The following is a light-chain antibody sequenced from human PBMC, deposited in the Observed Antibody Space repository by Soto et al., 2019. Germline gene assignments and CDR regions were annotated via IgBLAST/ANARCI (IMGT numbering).Light chain of an antibody. J-gene: IGKJ2*01. V-gene: IGKV1-33*01. CDR1: QDIINY. Sequence: DIQMTQSPSSLSASVGDRVTITCQSSQDIINYLNWYQQKPGKATKLLIYDASNLETGVPSRFSGSGSGTDFTFTISSLQPEDIATYYCQQYDNPMYTFGQGTKLEIK. CDR3: QQYDNPMYT. CDR2: DAS.